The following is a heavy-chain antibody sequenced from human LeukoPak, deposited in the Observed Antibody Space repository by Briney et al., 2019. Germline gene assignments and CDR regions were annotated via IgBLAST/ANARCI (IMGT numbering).Heavy chain of an antibody. J-gene: IGHJ6*03. D-gene: IGHD5-18*01. CDR2: INHSGST. V-gene: IGHV4-34*01. CDR1: GGSFSGYY. CDR3: APKGIRPRLRYYMDV. Sequence: SETLSLTCAVYGGSFSGYYWSWIRQPPGKGLEWIGEINHSGSTNYNPSLKSRVTISVDTSKNQFSLKLGSVTAAATAVYYCAPKGIRPRLRYYMDVWGKGTTVTVSS.